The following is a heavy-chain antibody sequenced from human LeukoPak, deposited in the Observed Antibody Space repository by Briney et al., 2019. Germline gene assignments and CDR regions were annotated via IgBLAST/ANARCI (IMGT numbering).Heavy chain of an antibody. Sequence: ASVKVSCKASGYTFTSYYMHWVRQATGQGLEWMGRINPNSGGTNYAQKFQGRVTMTRDTSISTAYMELSRLRSDDTAVYYCARDRPRGRTLDYWGQGTLVTVSS. D-gene: IGHD1-26*01. CDR3: ARDRPRGRTLDY. V-gene: IGHV1-2*06. CDR2: INPNSGGT. CDR1: GYTFTSYY. J-gene: IGHJ4*02.